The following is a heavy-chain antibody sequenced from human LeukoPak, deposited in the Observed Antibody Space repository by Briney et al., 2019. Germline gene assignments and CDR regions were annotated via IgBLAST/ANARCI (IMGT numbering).Heavy chain of an antibody. CDR2: MNPNSGNT. Sequence: GASVKVSCKASGYTFTSYDINWVRQATGQGLEWMGWMNPNSGNTGYAQKFQGRVTITRNTSISTAYMELSSLRSEDTAVYYCAILGYCSSTSCYKPSYAFDIWGQGTMVTVSS. CDR3: AILGYCSSTSCYKPSYAFDI. V-gene: IGHV1-8*03. CDR1: GYTFTSYD. J-gene: IGHJ3*02. D-gene: IGHD2-2*02.